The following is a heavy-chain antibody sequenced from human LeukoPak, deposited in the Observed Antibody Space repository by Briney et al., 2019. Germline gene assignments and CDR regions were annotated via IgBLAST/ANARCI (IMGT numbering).Heavy chain of an antibody. D-gene: IGHD3-3*01. CDR2: ISSSSSYI. J-gene: IGHJ4*02. CDR1: GFTFSSYS. CDR3: ARDCPYYDFWSGYSLFDY. Sequence: GGSLRLSCAASGFTFSSYSMNWVRQAPGKGLEWGSSISSSSSYIYYADSVKGRFTISRDNAKTSLYLQMSSLRAEDTAVYYCARDCPYYDFWSGYSLFDYWGQGTLVTVSS. V-gene: IGHV3-21*01.